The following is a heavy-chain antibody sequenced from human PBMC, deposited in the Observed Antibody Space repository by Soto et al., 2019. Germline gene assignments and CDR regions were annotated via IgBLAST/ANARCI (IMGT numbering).Heavy chain of an antibody. CDR2: IIPMFGTA. V-gene: IGHV1-69*05. CDR3: ASGIQLWLRRRSYGYSG. D-gene: IGHD5-18*01. J-gene: IGHJ4*02. Sequence: QVQLVQSGAEVKKPESSVKVSCKAPGGTFSTYAISWVRQAPGQGLEWMGGIIPMFGTANYAQSFQDRVKITSDEATNTVYMKLSSLRSEDTAVYFCASGIQLWLRRRSYGYSGWGQGTLVTVSS. CDR1: GGTFSTYA.